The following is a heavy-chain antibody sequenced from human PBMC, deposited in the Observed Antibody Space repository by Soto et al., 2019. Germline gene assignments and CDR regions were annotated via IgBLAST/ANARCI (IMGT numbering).Heavy chain of an antibody. Sequence: SETLSLTCTVSGGSINSDNWSWIRQSPGGGLEWIVYIYNDGSTIFNPSLKGRVTISVDTSKSQFSLKLSSVTAADTAVYYCARTRVPAEPHYYYYYYMDVWGKGTTVTVSS. D-gene: IGHD2-2*01. J-gene: IGHJ6*03. V-gene: IGHV4-4*08. CDR1: GGSINSDN. CDR3: ARTRVPAEPHYYYYYYMDV. CDR2: IYNDGST.